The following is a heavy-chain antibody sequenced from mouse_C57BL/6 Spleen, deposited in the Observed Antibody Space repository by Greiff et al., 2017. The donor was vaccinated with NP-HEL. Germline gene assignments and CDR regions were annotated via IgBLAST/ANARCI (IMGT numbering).Heavy chain of an antibody. CDR1: GYAFSSYW. V-gene: IGHV1-80*01. J-gene: IGHJ1*03. Sequence: VQLQQSGASVKISCKASGYAFSSYWMNWVKQRPGKGLEWIGQIYPGDGDTNYNGKFKGKATLTADKSSSTAYMQLSSLTSEDSAVYFCARYGDYGSSPHWYFDVWGTGTTVTVSS. CDR3: ARYGDYGSSPHWYFDV. D-gene: IGHD1-1*01. CDR2: IYPGDGDT.